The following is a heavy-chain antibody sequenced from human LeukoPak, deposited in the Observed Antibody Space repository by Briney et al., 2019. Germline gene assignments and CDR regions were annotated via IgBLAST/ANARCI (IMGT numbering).Heavy chain of an antibody. CDR1: GFTFDDYA. CDR2: ISGDGYTT. Sequence: PGGSLRLSCAGSGFTFDDYAMHWVRQPPGKGLEWVSLISGDGYTTYYADSVKGRFTISRDNSKNSLYLQMNSLRTDDTALYYCAKDIAAAAFFDSWGHGTLVTVSS. J-gene: IGHJ4*01. V-gene: IGHV3-43*02. D-gene: IGHD6-13*01. CDR3: AKDIAAAAFFDS.